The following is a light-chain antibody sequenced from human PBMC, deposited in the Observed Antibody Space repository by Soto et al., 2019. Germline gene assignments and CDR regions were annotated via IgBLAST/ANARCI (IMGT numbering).Light chain of an antibody. CDR3: QQYATSPLT. J-gene: IGKJ1*01. CDR1: QSLSSN. Sequence: EIVMTQSPATLSVSPGERATLSCRASQSLSSNLAWYHQKPGQAPRLLIYGASNRATGIPDRFSGSGSGTDFTLTISRLEPEDVAVYYCQQYATSPLTFGHGTKVDIK. V-gene: IGKV3-20*01. CDR2: GAS.